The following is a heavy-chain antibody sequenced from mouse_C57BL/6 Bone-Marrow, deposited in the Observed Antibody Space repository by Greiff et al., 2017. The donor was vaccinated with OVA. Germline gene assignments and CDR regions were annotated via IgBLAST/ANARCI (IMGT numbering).Heavy chain of an antibody. Sequence: EVKVVESGGGLVQPGGSLKLSCAASGFTFSDYGMAWVRQAPRKGPEWVAFISHLAYSIYYADTVTGRFTISRENAKNTLYLEMSSLRSEDTAMYYCARRSNPYYYAMDYWGQGTSVTVSS. D-gene: IGHD2-5*01. V-gene: IGHV5-15*01. CDR2: ISHLAYSI. CDR1: GFTFSDYG. CDR3: ARRSNPYYYAMDY. J-gene: IGHJ4*01.